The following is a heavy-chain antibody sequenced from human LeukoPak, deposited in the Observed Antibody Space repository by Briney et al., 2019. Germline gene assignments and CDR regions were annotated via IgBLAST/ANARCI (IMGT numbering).Heavy chain of an antibody. CDR1: GYTFTGYY. CDR2: INPNSGGT. J-gene: IGHJ4*02. D-gene: IGHD5-12*01. CDR3: ARNSGYSGYDSDY. Sequence: ASVKVSCKASGYTFTGYYMHWVRQAPGQGLEWMGWINPNSGGTNYARKFQGRVTMTRDTSISTAYMELSRLRSDDTAVYYCARNSGYSGYDSDYWGQGTLVTVSS. V-gene: IGHV1-2*02.